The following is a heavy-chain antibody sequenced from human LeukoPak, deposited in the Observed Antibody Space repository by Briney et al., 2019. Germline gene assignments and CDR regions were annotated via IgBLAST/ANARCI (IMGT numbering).Heavy chain of an antibody. CDR1: GFTFDDYA. V-gene: IGHV3-9*01. CDR2: ISWNSGSI. CDR3: ARVYAPSYYYYYMDV. D-gene: IGHD2-8*01. J-gene: IGHJ6*03. Sequence: GGSLRPSCAASGFTFDDYAMHWVRQAPGKGLEWVSGISWNSGSIGYADSVKGRFTISRDNAKNSLYLQMNSLRAEDTALYYCARVYAPSYYYYYMDVWGKGTTVTVSS.